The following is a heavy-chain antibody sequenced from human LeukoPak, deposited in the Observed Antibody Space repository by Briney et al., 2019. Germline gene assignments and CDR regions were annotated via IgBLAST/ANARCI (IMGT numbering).Heavy chain of an antibody. V-gene: IGHV3-30*18. D-gene: IGHD2-2*01. CDR2: ISYDGSNK. Sequence: GGSLRLSCAASGFTFSSYGMHWVCQAPGKGLERVAVISYDGSNKYYADSVKGRFTISRDNSKNTLYLQMNSLRAEDTAVYYCAKDLGCSSTSCYAIGGLGYWGQGTLVTVSS. CDR1: GFTFSSYG. J-gene: IGHJ4*02. CDR3: AKDLGCSSTSCYAIGGLGY.